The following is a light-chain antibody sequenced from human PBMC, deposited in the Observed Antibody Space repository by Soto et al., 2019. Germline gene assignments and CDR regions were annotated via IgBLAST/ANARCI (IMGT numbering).Light chain of an antibody. J-gene: IGLJ1*01. CDR2: QVS. CDR3: TSYTTIGTLDL. Sequence: QSVLTQPASVSGSPGQSITISCTGTSSDVGGYYYVSWYQHHPGKAPKLMIYQVSNRPSGVSNRFSGSKSGNTASLTISGLQAEDEADYYCTSYTTIGTLDLFGTGTKVTVL. V-gene: IGLV2-14*01. CDR1: SSDVGGYYY.